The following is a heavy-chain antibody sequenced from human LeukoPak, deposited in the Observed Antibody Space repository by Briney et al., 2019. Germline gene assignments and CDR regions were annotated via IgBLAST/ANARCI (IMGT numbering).Heavy chain of an antibody. D-gene: IGHD3-22*01. J-gene: IGHJ4*02. CDR1: GGSISSYY. Sequence: PSETLSLTCTVSGGSISSYYWSWIRQPAGKGLEWIGRIYTSGSTNYNPSLKSRVTMSVDTSKNQFSLKLSSVTAADTAVYYCASSRLGGYYSHFDYWGQGTLVTVSS. CDR3: ASSRLGGYYSHFDY. CDR2: IYTSGST. V-gene: IGHV4-4*07.